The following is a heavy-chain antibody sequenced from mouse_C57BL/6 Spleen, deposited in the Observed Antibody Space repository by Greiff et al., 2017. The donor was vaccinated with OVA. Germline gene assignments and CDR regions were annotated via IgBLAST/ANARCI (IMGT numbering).Heavy chain of an antibody. D-gene: IGHD1-1*01. J-gene: IGHJ2*01. CDR2: ILPGSGST. CDR1: GYTFTGYW. Sequence: VQLQQSGAELMKPGASVKLSCKATGYTFTGYWIEWVKQRPGHGLEWIGEILPGSGSTNHNEKFKGKATFTADTSSNTAYMQLSSLTTEDSAIYYCATNYYGTSDYWGQGTTLTVSS. V-gene: IGHV1-9*01. CDR3: ATNYYGTSDY.